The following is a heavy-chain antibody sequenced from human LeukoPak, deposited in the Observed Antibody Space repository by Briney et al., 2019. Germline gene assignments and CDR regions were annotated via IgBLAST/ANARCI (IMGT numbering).Heavy chain of an antibody. V-gene: IGHV4-30-4*07. J-gene: IGHJ4*02. CDR3: VRGVTRGYIYAD. CDR2: VFTTGTT. Sequence: PSETLSLTCAVSGGSISSGGYSWWWVRQPPGKGLEWIGYVFTTGTTYYNPSLNSRVTISLDMSKNQFFLKLRSVTAADTAVYFCVRGVTRGYIYADWGQETLVTVSS. CDR1: GGSISSGGYS. D-gene: IGHD5-18*01.